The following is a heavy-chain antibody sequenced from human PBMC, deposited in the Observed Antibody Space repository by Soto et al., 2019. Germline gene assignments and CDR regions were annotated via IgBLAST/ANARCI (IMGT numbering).Heavy chain of an antibody. V-gene: IGHV1-8*01. CDR1: GYNFVDYA. Sequence: ASVKVSCKASGYNFVDYAINWVRQAPGQGLEWMGWVNPSNGNTHYAHHFQGRLIMTRDTSISTAFMELSNLKSEDTALYYCARGRWATLTDLWGQGTLVTVSS. CDR2: VNPSNGNT. J-gene: IGHJ5*02. D-gene: IGHD5-12*01. CDR3: ARGRWATLTDL.